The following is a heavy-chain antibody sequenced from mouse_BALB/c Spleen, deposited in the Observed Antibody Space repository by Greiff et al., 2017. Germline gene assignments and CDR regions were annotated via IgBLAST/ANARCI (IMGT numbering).Heavy chain of an antibody. J-gene: IGHJ4*01. CDR1: GFTFSSYT. Sequence: EVQVVESGGGLVQPGGSLKLSCAASGFTFSSYTMSWVRQTPEKRLEWVAYISNGGGSTYYPDTVKGRFTISRDNAKNTLYLQMSSLKSEDTAMYYCARHLRLYYAMDYWGQGTSVTVSS. CDR3: ARHLRLYYAMDY. CDR2: ISNGGGST. D-gene: IGHD1-2*01. V-gene: IGHV5-12-2*01.